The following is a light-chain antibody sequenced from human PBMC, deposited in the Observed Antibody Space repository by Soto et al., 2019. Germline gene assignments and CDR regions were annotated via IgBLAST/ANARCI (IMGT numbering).Light chain of an antibody. CDR2: DVS. CDR1: SSDVGGYNY. Sequence: QSVLTQPASVSGSPGQSITISCTGTSSDVGGYNYVSWYQQHPGKAPKLMIYDVSNRPSGVSNRFSGSKSGNTASLTISGLQAEDEADYYCSSYTGSSTDYVFGTGTKLTVL. V-gene: IGLV2-14*01. CDR3: SSYTGSSTDYV. J-gene: IGLJ1*01.